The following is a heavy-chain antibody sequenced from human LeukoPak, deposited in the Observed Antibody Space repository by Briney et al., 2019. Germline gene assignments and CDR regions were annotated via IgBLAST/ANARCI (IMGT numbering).Heavy chain of an antibody. V-gene: IGHV3-30-3*01. D-gene: IGHD6-19*01. Sequence: GRSLRLSCAASGFTLSSYAMHWVRQAPGKGLEWVALISYDGSNKYYADSVKGRFTISRDNSKNTLYLQMNSLRAEDTAVYYCARAGSSGWYSFDYWGQGTLVTVSP. CDR2: ISYDGSNK. CDR3: ARAGSSGWYSFDY. CDR1: GFTLSSYA. J-gene: IGHJ4*02.